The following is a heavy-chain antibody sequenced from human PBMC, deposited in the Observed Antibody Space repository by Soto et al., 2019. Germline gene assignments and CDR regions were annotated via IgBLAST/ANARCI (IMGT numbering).Heavy chain of an antibody. Sequence: GGSLRLASAASGFTFSSYAMSWVRQAPGKGLEWVSAISGSGGSTYYADSVKGRFTISRDNSKNTLYLQMNSLRAEDTAVYYCAIQRGYSSGWWLDYWGQGTLVTVSS. CDR2: ISGSGGST. CDR1: GFTFSSYA. V-gene: IGHV3-23*01. D-gene: IGHD6-19*01. J-gene: IGHJ4*02. CDR3: AIQRGYSSGWWLDY.